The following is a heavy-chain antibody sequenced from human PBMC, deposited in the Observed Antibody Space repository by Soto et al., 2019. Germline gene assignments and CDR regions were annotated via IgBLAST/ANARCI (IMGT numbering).Heavy chain of an antibody. V-gene: IGHV4-59*01. Sequence: QVQLQESGPGLVKPSETLALTCTVSGGSIGSYYWSWIRQPPGKVLEWIGYIYYGGSTNYNPSLKSRVTISVDTSKNQTSLKLTSGTAADTAVYYCARGSSYSYGYDVHHYYYMDVWGKGTTVTVSS. J-gene: IGHJ6*03. CDR3: ARGSSYSYGYDVHHYYYMDV. CDR2: IYYGGST. D-gene: IGHD5-18*01. CDR1: GGSIGSYY.